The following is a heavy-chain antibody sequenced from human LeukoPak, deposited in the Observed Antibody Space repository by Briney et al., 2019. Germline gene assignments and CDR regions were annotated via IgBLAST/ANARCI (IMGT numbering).Heavy chain of an antibody. Sequence: GGSLTPSCPPSAFTLGSFAIHWVRQAQGKGLEWVAVISYEGSKKYYGDSVKGRFTISRDNSKNTLYLQMNSLRAEDTAVYYCARESTSLDYWGQGTLVTVAS. CDR1: AFTLGSFA. CDR2: ISYEGSKK. D-gene: IGHD2-2*01. CDR3: ARESTSLDY. V-gene: IGHV3-30*01. J-gene: IGHJ4*02.